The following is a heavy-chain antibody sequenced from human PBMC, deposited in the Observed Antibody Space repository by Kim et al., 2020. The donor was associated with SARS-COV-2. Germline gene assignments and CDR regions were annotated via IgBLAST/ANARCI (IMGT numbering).Heavy chain of an antibody. CDR1: GYTFTSYY. J-gene: IGHJ6*02. D-gene: IGHD6-13*01. V-gene: IGHV1-46*01. CDR3: ARDCSSSWTGYYYYYYGIDV. CDR2: LNPSGGSI. Sequence: ASVKVSCKASGYTFTSYYMHLARQAPGKGLEWMGILNPSGGSISYAQKFQGRVTMTRDTSTSTVYMELSSLRSEDTAVYYCARDCSSSWTGYYYYYYGIDVRGQATTVTVSS.